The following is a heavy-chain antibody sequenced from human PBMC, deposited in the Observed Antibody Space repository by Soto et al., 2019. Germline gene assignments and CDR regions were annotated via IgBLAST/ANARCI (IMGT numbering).Heavy chain of an antibody. CDR3: ARGGYGGNSLDY. J-gene: IGHJ4*02. Sequence: SETLSLTCAVSGASIRSSDWLTWVRQPPGNGLEWIGEIYHTGTTNYNPSLKSQVTMSVDKSNNQFSLKLTSVTAADTAVYYCARGGYGGNSLDYWCQGTLVTV. CDR1: GASIRSSDW. V-gene: IGHV4-4*02. D-gene: IGHD4-17*01. CDR2: IYHTGTT.